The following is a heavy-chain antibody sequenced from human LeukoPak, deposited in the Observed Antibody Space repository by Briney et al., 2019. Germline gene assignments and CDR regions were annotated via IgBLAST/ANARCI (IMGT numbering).Heavy chain of an antibody. CDR2: ISYDGSNK. CDR3: AKDRIAVAGTPGY. V-gene: IGHV3-30*18. CDR1: GFTFSSYG. Sequence: PGRSLRLSCAASGFTFSSYGMHWVRQAPGKGLEGVAVISYDGSNKYYADSVKGRFTISRDNSKNTLYLQMNSLRAEDTAVYYCAKDRIAVAGTPGYWGQGTLVTVSS. J-gene: IGHJ4*02. D-gene: IGHD6-19*01.